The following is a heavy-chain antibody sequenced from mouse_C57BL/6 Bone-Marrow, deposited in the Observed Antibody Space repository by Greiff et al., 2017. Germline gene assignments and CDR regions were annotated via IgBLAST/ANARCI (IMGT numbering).Heavy chain of an antibody. CDR2: ILPGSGST. V-gene: IGHV1-9*01. J-gene: IGHJ1*03. D-gene: IGHD1-1*01. Sequence: VQLQQSGAELMKPGASVKLSCKATGYTFTGYWIEWVKQRPGHGLEWIGEILPGSGSTNYNEKFKGKATFTADTSSNTAYMQLSSLTTEDSAIXYCARLGYYYGSSYGYWYFDVWGTGTTVTVSS. CDR1: GYTFTGYW. CDR3: ARLGYYYGSSYGYWYFDV.